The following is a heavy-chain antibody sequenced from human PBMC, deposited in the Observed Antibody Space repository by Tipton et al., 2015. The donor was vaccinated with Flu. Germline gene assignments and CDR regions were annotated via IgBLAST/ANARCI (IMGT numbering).Heavy chain of an antibody. CDR3: ARSSRDNCGGSCFPLDY. Sequence: TLSLTCAVYAGSLSGHHWSWIRQPPGKGPEWIGEINHSGSTNYNPSLKSRVTMSVDTFKNQFSLRLSSVTAADTAVYYCARSSRDNCGGSCFPLDYWGQGTPVTVSS. D-gene: IGHD2-21*01. V-gene: IGHV4-34*01. CDR2: INHSGST. CDR1: AGSLSGHH. J-gene: IGHJ4*02.